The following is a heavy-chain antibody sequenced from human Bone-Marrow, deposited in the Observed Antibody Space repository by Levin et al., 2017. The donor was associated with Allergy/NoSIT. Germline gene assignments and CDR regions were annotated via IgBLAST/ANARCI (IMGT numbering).Heavy chain of an antibody. Sequence: GASVKVSCKASGYTFTGYYIHWVRQAPGQGLEWMGRIDPNSGGTIYAQKFQGRVTMTSDTSITTAYMELSSLRSDDTAMYYCARAAGTAAGTPECYWGQGTLVTVSS. CDR2: IDPNSGGT. V-gene: IGHV1-2*06. CDR1: GYTFTGYY. D-gene: IGHD6-13*01. CDR3: ARAAGTAAGTPECY. J-gene: IGHJ4*02.